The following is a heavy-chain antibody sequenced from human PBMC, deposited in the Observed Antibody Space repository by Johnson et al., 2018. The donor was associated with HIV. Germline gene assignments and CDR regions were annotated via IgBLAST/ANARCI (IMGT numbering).Heavy chain of an antibody. D-gene: IGHD3-3*01. Sequence: QVQLVESGGGVVQPGGSLRLSCAASGFTVMRDVMHWVRQVPGKGQELVTFISNDGSNKYYADSVRGRFTISRDNSKNTLYLQMNSLRAEDTAVYYCAKGDYNFWSGDAFDIWGQGTMVTVSS. V-gene: IGHV3-30*19. CDR3: AKGDYNFWSGDAFDI. CDR2: ISNDGSNK. CDR1: GFTVMRDV. J-gene: IGHJ3*02.